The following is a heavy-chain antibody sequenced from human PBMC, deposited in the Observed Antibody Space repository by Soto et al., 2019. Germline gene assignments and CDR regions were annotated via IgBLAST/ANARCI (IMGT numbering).Heavy chain of an antibody. CDR3: ARSIVVVTALDY. V-gene: IGHV1-3*01. CDR1: GYSMSGYA. D-gene: IGHD2-21*02. J-gene: IGHJ4*01. Sequence: SVKVSCKGAGYSMSGYAVDCGRQAPGQRLEWMGWINAGNGNTKYSQKVQGRVTITRDTSASTAYMELSSLRSEYTAVYSCARSIVVVTALDYWGHGTLVTVSP. CDR2: INAGNGNT.